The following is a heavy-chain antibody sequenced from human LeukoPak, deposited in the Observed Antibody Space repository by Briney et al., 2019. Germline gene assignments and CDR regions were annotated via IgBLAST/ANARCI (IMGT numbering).Heavy chain of an antibody. Sequence: GGSLRLSCAASGFTFSSYEMNWVRQAPGKGLEWVSYISSSGSTIYYADSVKGRFTISRDNAKNSLYLQMNSLRAEDTAVYYCARDRGAARPFRPNWFDPWGQGTLVTVSS. CDR1: GFTFSSYE. V-gene: IGHV3-48*03. D-gene: IGHD6-6*01. CDR2: ISSSGSTI. CDR3: ARDRGAARPFRPNWFDP. J-gene: IGHJ5*02.